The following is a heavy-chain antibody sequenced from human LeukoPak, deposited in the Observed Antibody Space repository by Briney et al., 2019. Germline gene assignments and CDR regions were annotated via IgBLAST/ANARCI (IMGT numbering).Heavy chain of an antibody. D-gene: IGHD6-19*01. J-gene: IGHJ4*02. V-gene: IGHV4-59*08. CDR2: IYYSGST. CDR1: GGSISSYF. Sequence: SETLSLTCTVSGGSISSYFWSWIRQPPGKGLEWIGNIYYSGSTNYNPSLKSRVTISVDTSKNQFSLKLSSVTAADTAVYSCARYSSGLYYYFDYWGQGTLVTVSS. CDR3: ARYSSGLYYYFDY.